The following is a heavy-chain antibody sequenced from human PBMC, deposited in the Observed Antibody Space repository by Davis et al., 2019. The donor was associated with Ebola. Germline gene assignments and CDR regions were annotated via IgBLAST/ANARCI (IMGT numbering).Heavy chain of an antibody. CDR3: AKDLGTSGVFDI. V-gene: IGHV3-23*01. J-gene: IGHJ3*02. D-gene: IGHD1-7*01. CDR1: GFIFSTYV. Sequence: PGGSLRLSCSASGFIFSTYVMSWVRQAPGKGLEWVSTLGTSSDTYYADSVKGRFTISRDNSKNTLFLQMNSLRAEDTAVYYCAKDLGTSGVFDIWGQGTVVTVSS. CDR2: LGTSSDT.